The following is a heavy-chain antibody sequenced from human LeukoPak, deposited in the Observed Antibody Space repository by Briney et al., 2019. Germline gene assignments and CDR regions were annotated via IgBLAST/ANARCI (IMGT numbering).Heavy chain of an antibody. CDR1: GYTFTGYY. J-gene: IGHJ4*02. CDR2: INPNSGGT. D-gene: IGHD1-26*01. Sequence: GASVKVSCKASGYTFTGYYMHWVRQAPGQGLEWMGWINPNSGGTNYAQTFQGRVTMTRDTSISTASMELSRLRSDDTAVYDSARDTIVGATEYCYNWGQRALVTASS. CDR3: ARDTIVGATEYCYN. V-gene: IGHV1-2*02.